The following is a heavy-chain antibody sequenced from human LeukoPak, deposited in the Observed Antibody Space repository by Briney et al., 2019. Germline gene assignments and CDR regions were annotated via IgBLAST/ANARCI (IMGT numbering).Heavy chain of an antibody. CDR1: GYSISSGYY. CDR3: ARLSSGWCGPNWLGP. J-gene: IGHJ5*02. CDR2: IYHSGST. D-gene: IGHD6-19*01. Sequence: PSETLSLTCAVSGYSISSGYYWGWIRQPPGKGLEWIGSIYHSGSTYYNPSLKSRVTISVDTSKNQFSLKLSSVTAADTAVYYCARLSSGWCGPNWLGPWGQGTLVTVSS. V-gene: IGHV4-38-2*01.